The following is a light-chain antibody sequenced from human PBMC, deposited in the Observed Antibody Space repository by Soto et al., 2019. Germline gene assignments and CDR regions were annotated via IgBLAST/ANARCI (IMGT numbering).Light chain of an antibody. CDR1: QTISSW. CDR2: KAS. J-gene: IGKJ1*01. V-gene: IGKV1-5*03. CDR3: QQFNSYSAA. Sequence: DIQITQSPSTLSGSDGDRVTITCRASQTISSWLAWYEQEPGKAPKLLIYKASTLKSGVPSRFSGSGSGTEFTLTIISLQPEDFATYYWQQFNSYSAAFGQG.